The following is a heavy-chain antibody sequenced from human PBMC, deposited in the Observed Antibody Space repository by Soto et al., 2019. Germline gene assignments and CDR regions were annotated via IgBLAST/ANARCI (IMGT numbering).Heavy chain of an antibody. CDR1: GGSISSSSYY. CDR3: ARDITRAMVRIYYGMDV. CDR2: IYYIGYT. D-gene: IGHD3-10*01. Sequence: PSETLSLTCTVSGGSISSSSYYWGWIRQPPGKGLEWIGSIYYIGYTFYNPSLKSRVTISVDTSKNQFSLKLSSVTAADTAVYYCARDITRAMVRIYYGMDVWGQGTTVTVSS. J-gene: IGHJ6*02. V-gene: IGHV4-39*02.